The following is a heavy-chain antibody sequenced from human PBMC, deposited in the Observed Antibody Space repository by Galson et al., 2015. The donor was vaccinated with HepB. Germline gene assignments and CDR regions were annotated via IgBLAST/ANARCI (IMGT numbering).Heavy chain of an antibody. D-gene: IGHD6-6*01. CDR3: ARIPPYSSSSGRPFDY. CDR2: IDWDDDK. J-gene: IGHJ4*02. Sequence: PALVKPTQTLTLTCTFSGFSLSTSGMCVSWIRQPPGKALEWLALIDWDDDKYYSTSLKTRLTISKDTSKNQVVLTMTNMDPVDTATYYCARIPPYSSSSGRPFDYWGQGTLVTVSS. CDR1: GFSLSTSGMC. V-gene: IGHV2-70*01.